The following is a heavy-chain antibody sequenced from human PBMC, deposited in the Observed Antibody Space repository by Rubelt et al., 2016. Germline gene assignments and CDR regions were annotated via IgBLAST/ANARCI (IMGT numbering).Heavy chain of an antibody. V-gene: IGHV4-39*07. D-gene: IGHD6-13*01. Sequence: QLQLQESGPGLVKPSETLSLTCTVSGTSTSSSSYYWGWIRQPPGKGLEWIGSMFHGGSTYYNPSLKSRVTISVDASKNQFALRLRCGTAAETAVYYCATDVTAAGTVYYYAMDVWGPGTTVTVSS. J-gene: IGHJ6*02. CDR2: MFHGGST. CDR1: GTSTSSSSYY. CDR3: ATDVTAAGTVYYYAMDV.